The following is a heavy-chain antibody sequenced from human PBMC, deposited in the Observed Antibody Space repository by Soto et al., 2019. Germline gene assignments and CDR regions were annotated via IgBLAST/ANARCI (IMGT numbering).Heavy chain of an antibody. CDR2: ISYDGSNK. CDR3: AKENECSSTSCYPPPYYYGMDV. V-gene: IGHV3-30*18. Sequence: QVQLVESGGGVVQPGRSLRLSCAASGFTFSSYGMHWVRQAPGKGLEWVAVISYDGSNKYYADSVKGRFTISRDNSKNTLYLQMNSLRAEDTAVYYCAKENECSSTSCYPPPYYYGMDVWGQGTTVTVSS. J-gene: IGHJ6*02. D-gene: IGHD2-2*01. CDR1: GFTFSSYG.